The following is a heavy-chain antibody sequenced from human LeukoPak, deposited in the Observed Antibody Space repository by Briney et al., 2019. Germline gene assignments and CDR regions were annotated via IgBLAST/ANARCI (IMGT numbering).Heavy chain of an antibody. CDR3: ASDDYGSVKYGQLY. CDR1: GFIFSNYG. Sequence: PGGSLRLSCAASGFIFSNYGFHWVRQAPGKGLEWVAVFWSDGRQKYYVDSVKGRFTVSRGPSNKTVFLQMNSLGAQDTAFYYCASDDYGSVKYGQLYWGGASLVSVSS. CDR2: FWSDGRQK. V-gene: IGHV3-33*01. J-gene: IGHJ4*02. D-gene: IGHD3-10*01.